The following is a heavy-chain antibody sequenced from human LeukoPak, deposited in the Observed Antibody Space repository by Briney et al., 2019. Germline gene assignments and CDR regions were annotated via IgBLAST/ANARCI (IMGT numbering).Heavy chain of an antibody. CDR2: IIPIFGTA. CDR3: ARDSGRYKVRDGYMTDAFDI. J-gene: IGHJ3*02. D-gene: IGHD5-24*01. Sequence: ASVKVSCKASGGTFSSYAISWVRQAAGQGLEWMGGIIPIFGTANYAQKFQRRVTITTDESTSTAYMQLSSLRSEDTAVYYCARDSGRYKVRDGYMTDAFDIWGQGTMVTVSS. V-gene: IGHV1-69*05. CDR1: GGTFSSYA.